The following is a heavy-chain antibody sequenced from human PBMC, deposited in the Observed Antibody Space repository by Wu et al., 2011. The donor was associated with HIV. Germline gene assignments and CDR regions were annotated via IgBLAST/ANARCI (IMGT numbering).Heavy chain of an antibody. Sequence: QVQLVQSGAEVREPGSSVKVSCKASGGTFSSYAISWVRQALGQGLEWMGGIIPMFDTANYAQKFQGRVTITTDESTSTAYMELSSLKSEDTAVYYCARTRYNWNDQPDGFDIWGQGTMVTVSS. J-gene: IGHJ3*02. V-gene: IGHV1-69*01. CDR2: IIPMFDTA. CDR1: GGTFSSYA. D-gene: IGHD1-1*01. CDR3: ARTRYNWNDQPDGFDI.